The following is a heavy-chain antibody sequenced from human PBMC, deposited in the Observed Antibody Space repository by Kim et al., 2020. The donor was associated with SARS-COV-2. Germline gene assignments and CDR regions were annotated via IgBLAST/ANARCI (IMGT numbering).Heavy chain of an antibody. CDR3: ARHVGRLCIAAAPYYFDY. Sequence: LKSQVTRSVDTSKNQFSLKLSSVTAADTAVYYCARHVGRLCIAAAPYYFDYWGQGTLVTVSS. V-gene: IGHV4-39*01. J-gene: IGHJ4*02. D-gene: IGHD6-13*01.